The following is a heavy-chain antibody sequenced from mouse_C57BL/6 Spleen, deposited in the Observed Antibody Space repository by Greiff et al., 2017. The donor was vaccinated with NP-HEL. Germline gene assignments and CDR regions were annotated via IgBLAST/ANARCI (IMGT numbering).Heavy chain of an antibody. J-gene: IGHJ2*01. Sequence: QVQLKQSGPELVKPGASVKISCKASGYAFSSSWMNWVKQRPGKGLEWIGRIYPGDGDTNYNGKFKGKATLTADKSSSTAYMQLSSLTSEDSAVYFCARRYYSNYEDYWGQGTTLTVSS. D-gene: IGHD2-5*01. CDR1: GYAFSSSW. CDR2: IYPGDGDT. CDR3: ARRYYSNYEDY. V-gene: IGHV1-82*01.